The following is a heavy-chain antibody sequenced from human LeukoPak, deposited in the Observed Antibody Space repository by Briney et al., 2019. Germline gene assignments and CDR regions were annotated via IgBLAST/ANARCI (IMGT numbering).Heavy chain of an antibody. CDR1: GFTFSSYG. CDR2: IWYDGSNK. D-gene: IGHD2-15*01. CDR3: VRELGLAYGSNFDY. J-gene: IGHJ4*02. V-gene: IGHV3-33*01. Sequence: GGSLRLSCAAPGFTFSSYGMHWVRQAPGKGLEWVAAIWYDGSNKYYADSVKGRFTTSRDNSKNTLYLQMNSLRAEDTAVYYCVRELGLAYGSNFDYWGQGTLVTVSS.